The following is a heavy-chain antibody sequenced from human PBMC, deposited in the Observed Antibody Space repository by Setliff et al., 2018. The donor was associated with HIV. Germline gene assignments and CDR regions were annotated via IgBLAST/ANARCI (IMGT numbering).Heavy chain of an antibody. V-gene: IGHV3-7*01. CDR2: INQDGTAT. CDR1: GFTFSSYP. J-gene: IGHJ4*02. CDR3: ARHPYGVFDY. Sequence: GGSLRLSCAVSGFTFSSYPMTWVRQAPGKGLEWVANINQDGTATFYVDSEQGRFTISRDNAQNSLYLQLNSLRAEDTGVYHCARHPYGVFDYWGQGTLVTSPQ. D-gene: IGHD3-3*01.